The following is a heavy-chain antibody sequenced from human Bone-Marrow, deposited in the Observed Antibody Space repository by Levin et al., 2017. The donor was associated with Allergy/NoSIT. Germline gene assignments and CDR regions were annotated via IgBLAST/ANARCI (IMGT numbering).Heavy chain of an antibody. CDR1: GFTFTSSA. CDR2: IVVGSGNT. Sequence: RGESLKISCKASGFTFTSSAVQWVRQARGQRLEWIGWIVVGSGNTNYAQKFQERVTITRDMSTSTAYMELSSLRSEDTAVYYCAVTKTMGNFDYWGQGTLVTVSS. J-gene: IGHJ4*02. CDR3: AVTKTMGNFDY. D-gene: IGHD3-10*01. V-gene: IGHV1-58*01.